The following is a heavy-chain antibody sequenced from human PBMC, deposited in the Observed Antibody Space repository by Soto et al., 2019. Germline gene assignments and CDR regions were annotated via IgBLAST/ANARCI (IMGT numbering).Heavy chain of an antibody. D-gene: IGHD2-15*01. V-gene: IGHV4-31*03. CDR2: IYYSGST. CDR3: ARDPGGYCSGGSCYGAFDI. J-gene: IGHJ3*02. CDR1: GGSISSGGYY. Sequence: LSLTCTVSGGSISSGGYYWSWIRQHPGKGLEWIGYIYYSGSTYYNPSLKSRVTISVDTSKNQFSLKLSSVTAADTAVHYCARDPGGYCSGGSCYGAFDIWGQGTMVTVSS.